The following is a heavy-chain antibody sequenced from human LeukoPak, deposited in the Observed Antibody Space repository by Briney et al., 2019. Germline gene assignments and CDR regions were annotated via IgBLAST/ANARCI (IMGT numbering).Heavy chain of an antibody. Sequence: ASVKVSCKASGYTFTSYGISWVRQAPGQGLEWMGWISAYNGNTNYAQKLQGRVTMTTDTSTSTAYMELRSLRSDDTAVYYCARSRLLWFGELLSANWFDPWGQGTLVTVSS. J-gene: IGHJ5*02. V-gene: IGHV1-18*01. CDR3: ARSRLLWFGELLSANWFDP. CDR2: ISAYNGNT. CDR1: GYTFTSYG. D-gene: IGHD3-10*01.